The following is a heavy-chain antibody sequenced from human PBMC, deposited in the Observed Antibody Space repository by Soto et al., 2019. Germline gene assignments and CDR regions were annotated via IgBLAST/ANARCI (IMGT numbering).Heavy chain of an antibody. Sequence: LRLSCAASGFTIRNNYMSWVCQPPGKGLEWVSVIYSAGNTYYADSVKGRFTISRDNSKDTMYLQMNSLRVEDTAMYYCARGRDGYNFLYEPTWGQGTLVTVSS. J-gene: IGHJ4*02. D-gene: IGHD1-1*01. CDR1: GFTIRNNY. CDR2: IYSAGNT. V-gene: IGHV3-53*01. CDR3: ARGRDGYNFLYEPT.